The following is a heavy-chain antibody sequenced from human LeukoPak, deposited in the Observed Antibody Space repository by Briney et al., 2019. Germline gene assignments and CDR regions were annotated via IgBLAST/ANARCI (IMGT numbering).Heavy chain of an antibody. CDR2: ISSSSSYI. CDR1: GFTFSSYS. J-gene: IGHJ4*02. D-gene: IGHD3-22*01. V-gene: IGHV3-21*01. Sequence: GGPLRLSCAASGFTFSSYSMNWFRQAPGKGLEWVSSISSSSSYIYYADSVKGRFTISRDNAKNSLYLQMNSLRAEDTAVYYCAREKPALTYYYDSSGYYYFDYWGQGTLVTVSS. CDR3: AREKPALTYYYDSSGYYYFDY.